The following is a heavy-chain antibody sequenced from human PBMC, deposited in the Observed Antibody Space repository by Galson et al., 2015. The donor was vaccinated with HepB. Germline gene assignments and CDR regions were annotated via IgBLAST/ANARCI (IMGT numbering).Heavy chain of an antibody. D-gene: IGHD3-22*01. Sequence: SLRLSCAASGFTFSSYSMNRVRQAPGKGLEWVSSISSSSSYIYYADSVKGRFTISRVNAKNSLYLQMNSLRAEDTAVYYCARRGMYYYDSSGYSCWGQGTLVTVSS. CDR3: ARRGMYYYDSSGYSC. CDR1: GFTFSSYS. V-gene: IGHV3-21*01. J-gene: IGHJ4*02. CDR2: ISSSSSYI.